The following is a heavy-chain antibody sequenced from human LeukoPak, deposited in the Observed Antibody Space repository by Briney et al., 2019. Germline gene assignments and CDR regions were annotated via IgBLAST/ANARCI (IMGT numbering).Heavy chain of an antibody. V-gene: IGHV3-21*01. D-gene: IGHD6-13*01. Sequence: GGSLRLSCAASGFTFTNYRMNWVRQAPGKGLEWVSSISSGSSYIYSADSVKGRFTISRDNAKNSLYLQMNSLRAEYSAVYYCARSREVLPAGTIDYWGQGALVTVSS. J-gene: IGHJ4*02. CDR3: ARSREVLPAGTIDY. CDR2: ISSGSSYI. CDR1: GFTFTNYR.